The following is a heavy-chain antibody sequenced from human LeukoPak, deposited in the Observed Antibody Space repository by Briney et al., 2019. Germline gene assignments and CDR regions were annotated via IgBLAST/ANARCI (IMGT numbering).Heavy chain of an antibody. D-gene: IGHD6-19*01. V-gene: IGHV3-66*01. J-gene: IGHJ4*02. CDR3: TRGGSVPATRSFDY. CDR1: GFTFSSYA. Sequence: GGSLRLSCAASGFTFSSYAMSWVRQAPGKGLAWLSVIYSGGSTYYPDSVKGRFTISRDNSKNTVYLQMNSLRVEDTAVYYCTRGGSVPATRSFDYWGQGTLVTVSS. CDR2: IYSGGST.